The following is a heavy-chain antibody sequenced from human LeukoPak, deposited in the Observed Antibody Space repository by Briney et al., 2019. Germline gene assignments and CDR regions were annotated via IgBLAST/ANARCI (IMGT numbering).Heavy chain of an antibody. D-gene: IGHD2-15*01. CDR2: ISYDGSNK. J-gene: IGHJ4*02. CDR1: GFTFSSYG. CDR3: AKEPKKYRSGGSCYYFDY. V-gene: IGHV3-30*18. Sequence: PGRSLRLSCAASGFTFSSYGMHWVRQAPGKGLEWVAVISYDGSNKYYADSVKGRFTISRDNSKNTLYLQMNSLRAEDTAVYYCAKEPKKYRSGGSCYYFDYWGQGTLVTVSS.